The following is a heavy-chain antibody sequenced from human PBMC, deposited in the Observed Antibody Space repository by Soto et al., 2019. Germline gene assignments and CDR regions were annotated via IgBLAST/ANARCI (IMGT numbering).Heavy chain of an antibody. CDR3: ARQGGEYNSMSDY. D-gene: IGHD3-10*01. J-gene: IGHJ4*02. Sequence: PGESLKISCKGSAYTFSKYWIGWVRQTPGKGLEWMGMIYPGDSDARYSPSFEGEVTFPADKSISTAYLQWSSLKASDTAIYYCARQGGEYNSMSDYWGQGTLVTVSS. V-gene: IGHV5-51*01. CDR2: IYPGDSDA. CDR1: AYTFSKYW.